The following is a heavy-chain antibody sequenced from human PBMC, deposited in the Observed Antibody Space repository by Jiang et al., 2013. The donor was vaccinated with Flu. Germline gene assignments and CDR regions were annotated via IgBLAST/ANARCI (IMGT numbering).Heavy chain of an antibody. CDR3: AKDFTNFYDSSGYYFFDY. J-gene: IGHJ4*02. Sequence: ADAVKGRFTISRDNSKNTLSLQMNSLRAEDTAVYYCAKDFTNFYDSSGYYFFDYWGQGTPVTVSS. D-gene: IGHD3-22*01. V-gene: IGHV3-23*01.